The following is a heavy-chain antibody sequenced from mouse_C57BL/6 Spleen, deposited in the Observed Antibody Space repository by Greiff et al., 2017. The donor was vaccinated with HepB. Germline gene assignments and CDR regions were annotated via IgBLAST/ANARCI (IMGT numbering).Heavy chain of an antibody. CDR2: IDPETGGT. V-gene: IGHV1-15*01. CDR3: TRDQKHYGSSYQDYFDY. CDR1: GYTFTDYE. J-gene: IGHJ2*01. Sequence: VQGVESGAELVRPGASVTLSCKASGYTFTDYEMHWVKQTPVHGLEWIGAIDPETGGTAYNQKFKGKAILTADKSSSTAYMELRSLTSEDSAVYYCTRDQKHYGSSYQDYFDYWGQGTTLTVSS. D-gene: IGHD1-1*01.